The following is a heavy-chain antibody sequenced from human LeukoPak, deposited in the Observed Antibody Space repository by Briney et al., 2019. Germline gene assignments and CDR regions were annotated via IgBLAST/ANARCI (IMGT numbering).Heavy chain of an antibody. Sequence: ASVKVSCKASGYTFTGYYVHWVRQAPGQGLEWMGWINPNSGGTNYAQKFQGRVTMTRDTSISTAYMELSRLRSDDTAVYYCARDGRASGIYYYYYMDVWGKGTTVTVSS. V-gene: IGHV1-2*02. J-gene: IGHJ6*03. CDR2: INPNSGGT. CDR1: GYTFTGYY. D-gene: IGHD1-26*01. CDR3: ARDGRASGIYYYYYMDV.